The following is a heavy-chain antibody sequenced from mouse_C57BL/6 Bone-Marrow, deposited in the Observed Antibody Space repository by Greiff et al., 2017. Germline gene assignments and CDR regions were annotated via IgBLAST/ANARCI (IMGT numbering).Heavy chain of an antibody. V-gene: IGHV14-4*01. D-gene: IGHD1-1*01. CDR3: TYFTTVAVRYYFDY. Sequence: VQLQQSGAELVRPGASVKLSCTASGFNIKDDYMHWVKQRPEQGLEWIGWIDPENGDTEYASKFQGKATITADTSSNTAYLQLSSLTSEDTAVYYCTYFTTVAVRYYFDYWGRGTALTVSS. J-gene: IGHJ2*01. CDR2: IDPENGDT. CDR1: GFNIKDDY.